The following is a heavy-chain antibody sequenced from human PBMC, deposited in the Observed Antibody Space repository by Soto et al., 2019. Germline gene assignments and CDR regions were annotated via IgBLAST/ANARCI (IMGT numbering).Heavy chain of an antibody. CDR3: AGGDDRYKSGY. CDR2: VYYNGGT. D-gene: IGHD3-16*01. V-gene: IGHV4-61*08. Sequence: QVHLQESGPGLVKPSETLSLTCTVSRGSVRNADHYWSWIRQPPGKGLEWIAYVYYNGGTNYNPSLKSRVTISVDTSKNQFALKLNSVTAADTAVYYCAGGDDRYKSGYWGQGVLVTVSS. J-gene: IGHJ4*02. CDR1: RGSVRNADHY.